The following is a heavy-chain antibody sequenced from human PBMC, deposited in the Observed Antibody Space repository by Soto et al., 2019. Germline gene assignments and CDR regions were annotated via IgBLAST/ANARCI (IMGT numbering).Heavy chain of an antibody. D-gene: IGHD3-3*01. CDR3: ARDPYYDFWSGPLDAFDI. CDR2: IKQDGSEK. J-gene: IGHJ3*02. V-gene: IGHV3-7*01. CDR1: GFTFSIYC. Sequence: GGSVRLSCAASGFTFSIYCMSWVLQAPWKGLEWVANIKQDGSEKYYVDSVKGRFTISRDNAKNSLYLQMNSLRAEDTAVYYCARDPYYDFWSGPLDAFDIWGQGTMVTVSS.